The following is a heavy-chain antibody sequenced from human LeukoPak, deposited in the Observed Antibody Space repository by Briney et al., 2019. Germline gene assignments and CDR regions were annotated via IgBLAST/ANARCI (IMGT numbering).Heavy chain of an antibody. CDR3: ARTVGEPGAEYFQH. V-gene: IGHV4-39*01. CDR1: GGSISTSRYY. J-gene: IGHJ1*01. CDR2: IFYSGST. Sequence: SEPLSLTCTVSGGSISTSRYYWGWIRQPPGTGLEWIGSIFYSGSTYYNPSLKSRVTISVDTSKKQFSLKLSSVTAADTAVYYCARTVGEPGAEYFQHWGQGTLVTVSS. D-gene: IGHD3-10*01.